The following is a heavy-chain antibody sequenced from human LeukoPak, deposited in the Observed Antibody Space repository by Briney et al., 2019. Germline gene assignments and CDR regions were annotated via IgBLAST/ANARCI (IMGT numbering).Heavy chain of an antibody. CDR3: ARVTPEPYYYDSSGYYYHFDY. CDR2: IYYRGGT. Sequence: SETLSLTCTVSGGSISSYYWSWIRQPPGKGLEWVGYIYYRGGTNYNPSLKSRVTISVDTSKNQFSLKLSSVTAADTAVYYCARVTPEPYYYDSSGYYYHFDYWGQGTLVTVSS. V-gene: IGHV4-59*01. J-gene: IGHJ4*02. CDR1: GGSISSYY. D-gene: IGHD3-22*01.